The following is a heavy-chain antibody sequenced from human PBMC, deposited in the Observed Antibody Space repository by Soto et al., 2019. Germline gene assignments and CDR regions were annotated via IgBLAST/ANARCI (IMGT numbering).Heavy chain of an antibody. J-gene: IGHJ4*02. CDR1: GFTVSSNY. Sequence: EVQLVESGGGLIQPGGSLRLSCAASGFTVSSNYMSWVRQAPGKGLEWVSVIYSGGSTYYADSVKGRFTISRDNSKNTLYVQMNSLRAEDTAVYYCARDLDGDYGDYWGQGTLVTVSS. CDR2: IYSGGST. V-gene: IGHV3-53*01. D-gene: IGHD4-17*01. CDR3: ARDLDGDYGDY.